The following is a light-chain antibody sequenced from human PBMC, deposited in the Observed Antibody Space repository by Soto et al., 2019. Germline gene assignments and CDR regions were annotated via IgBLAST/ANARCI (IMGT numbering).Light chain of an antibody. CDR3: QQYDASLPPVT. CDR1: RSVSTS. CDR2: GAS. V-gene: IGKV3-15*01. Sequence: DILLTQSPDIVSVSPGERATLSCRASRSVSTSLAWYQHKHGRAPRLLIYGASTRVTHIPARFSGSGSGTDFTLTINHLNSDDFGVYYCQQYDASLPPVTFGGGTKVEL. J-gene: IGKJ4*01.